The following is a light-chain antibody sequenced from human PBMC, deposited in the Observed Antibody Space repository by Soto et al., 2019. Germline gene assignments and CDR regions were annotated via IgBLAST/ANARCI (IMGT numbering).Light chain of an antibody. J-gene: IGKJ4*01. V-gene: IGKV3D-15*01. CDR1: QSINRN. Sequence: EIIMTQSPATLSMSPGGRATLSCRASQSINRNLAWYQQKPGQAPRLLFYGASSRATGVPDRFSVSGSGTDFALTISRLEPEDFSVYYCQQYHVWPPLTGGGGTKVDSK. CDR2: GAS. CDR3: QQYHVWPPLT.